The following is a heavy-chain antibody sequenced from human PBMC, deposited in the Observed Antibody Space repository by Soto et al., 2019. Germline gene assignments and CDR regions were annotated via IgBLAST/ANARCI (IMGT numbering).Heavy chain of an antibody. CDR3: ARAEAATVKSFGF. Sequence: QVQLQQWGAGLLKPSETLSLTCAVYGGSFSGYYWSWIRQPPGKGLEWFGEINHIGSTNYNPSLKTRFPISVDPSTSQLPLTLSSVTTAHTAVYYGARAEAATVKSFGFWGVGTLVTVTS. J-gene: IGHJ4*02. D-gene: IGHD5-18*01. V-gene: IGHV4-34*01. CDR1: GGSFSGYY. CDR2: INHIGST.